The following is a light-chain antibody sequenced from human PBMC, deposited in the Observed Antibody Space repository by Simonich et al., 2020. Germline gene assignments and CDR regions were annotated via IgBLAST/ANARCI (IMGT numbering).Light chain of an antibody. J-gene: IGLJ3*02. CDR1: SSDVGGYNY. Sequence: QSALTQPASVSGSPGQSITISCTGTSSDVGGYNYVSWYQQPPGKAPKLMIYDVSKRPSGVSHRFSGSKAGNTASLTTSGLQAEDEADYYCSSYTSSSNWVFGGGTKLTVL. CDR3: SSYTSSSNWV. CDR2: DVS. V-gene: IGLV2-14*01.